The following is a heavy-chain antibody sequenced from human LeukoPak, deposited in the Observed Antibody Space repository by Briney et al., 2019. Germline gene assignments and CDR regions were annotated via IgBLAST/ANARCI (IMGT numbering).Heavy chain of an antibody. CDR2: IKQDGSEK. CDR3: AREDYYDSSGYYYSGWYFDL. V-gene: IGHV3-7*01. Sequence: PGGSLRLSCAASGFTFSSYWMSWVRQAPGKGLEWVANIKQDGSEKYYVDSVKGRFTISRDNAKNSLYLQMNSLRAEDTAVYYCAREDYYDSSGYYYSGWYFDLWGRGTLVTVSS. J-gene: IGHJ2*01. D-gene: IGHD3-22*01. CDR1: GFTFSSYW.